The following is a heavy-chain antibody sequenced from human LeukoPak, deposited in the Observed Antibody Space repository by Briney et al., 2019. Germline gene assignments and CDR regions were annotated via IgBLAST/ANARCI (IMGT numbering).Heavy chain of an antibody. V-gene: IGHV3-7*01. CDR1: GFTFSSYW. D-gene: IGHD1-26*01. CDR2: IKQDGSEK. J-gene: IGHJ4*02. CDR3: ARGIVGATRAY. Sequence: PGGSLRLSCAASGFTFSSYWMSWVRQAPGQGLEWVANIKQDGSEKYYVDSVKGRFTISRDNAKNSLYLQMDSLRAEDTAVYYCARGIVGATRAYWGQGTLVTVSS.